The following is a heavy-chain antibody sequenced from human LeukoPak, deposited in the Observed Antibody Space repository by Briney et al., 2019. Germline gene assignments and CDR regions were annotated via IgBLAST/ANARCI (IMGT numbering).Heavy chain of an antibody. J-gene: IGHJ4*02. CDR2: IHYDGSNK. Sequence: GEFLRLSCAASGFTFSSFGLHWVRQAPGKGLEWVSFIHYDGSNKYYSDSVKGRFTISRDNSKNTLYVLMNSLRPEDTAVYYCARGGDRTTVTTYFDYWGQGTLVTVSS. V-gene: IGHV3-30*02. CDR1: GFTFSSFG. CDR3: ARGGDRTTVTTYFDY. D-gene: IGHD4-17*01.